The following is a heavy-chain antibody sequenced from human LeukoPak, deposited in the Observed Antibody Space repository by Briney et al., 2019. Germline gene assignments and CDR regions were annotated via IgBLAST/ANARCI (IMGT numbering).Heavy chain of an antibody. Sequence: GASVKVSCKASGYTFTGYYMHWVRQAPGQGLEWMGWINPNSGGTNYAQKFQGWVTMTRDTSISTAYMELSRLRSDDTAVYYCARDRLAVAGYFDYWGQGTLVTVSS. CDR3: ARDRLAVAGYFDY. CDR1: GYTFTGYY. V-gene: IGHV1-2*04. CDR2: INPNSGGT. J-gene: IGHJ4*02. D-gene: IGHD6-19*01.